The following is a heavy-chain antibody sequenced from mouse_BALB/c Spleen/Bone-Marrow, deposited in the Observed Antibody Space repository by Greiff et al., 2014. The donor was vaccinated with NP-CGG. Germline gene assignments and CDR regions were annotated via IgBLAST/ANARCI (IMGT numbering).Heavy chain of an antibody. CDR1: GFTFTDSY. CDR3: ARFPMDY. Sequence: EVKLQESGGGLVQPGGSLRLSCTTSGFTFTDSYMSWVRQPPGKALEWLGFIRNKAYDYTTEYSASVKGRSTISRDSSQSILYLQMNTLRPEDSATYYCARFPMDYWGQGTSVTVSS. CDR2: IRNKAYDYTT. J-gene: IGHJ4*01. V-gene: IGHV7-3*02.